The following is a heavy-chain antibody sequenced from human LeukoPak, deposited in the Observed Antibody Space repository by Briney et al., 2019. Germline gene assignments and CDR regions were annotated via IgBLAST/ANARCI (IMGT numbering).Heavy chain of an antibody. CDR2: IYSDGST. Sequence: GGSLRLSCAASGFTVSSNYMSWVRQAPGKGLEWVSIIYSDGSTYYADSVKGRFTISRDNSKNTLFLHMNSLRAEDTAVYSCAKGYYGSGSYGWFDYWGQGTLLTVSS. CDR1: GFTVSSNY. CDR3: AKGYYGSGSYGWFDY. D-gene: IGHD3-10*01. V-gene: IGHV3-66*01. J-gene: IGHJ4*02.